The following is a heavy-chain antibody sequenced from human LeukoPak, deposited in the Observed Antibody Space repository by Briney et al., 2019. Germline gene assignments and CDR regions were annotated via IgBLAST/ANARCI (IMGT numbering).Heavy chain of an antibody. CDR3: ARGEVDYDFWSGQLSFDI. J-gene: IGHJ3*02. Sequence: PGGSLRLSCAASGFTFSSYSMNWVRQAPGKGLEWVSSISSSSSYIYYADSVKGRFTISRDNAKNSLYLQMNSLRAEDTAVYYCARGEVDYDFWSGQLSFDIWGQGTMVTVSS. V-gene: IGHV3-21*01. CDR2: ISSSSSYI. CDR1: GFTFSSYS. D-gene: IGHD3-3*01.